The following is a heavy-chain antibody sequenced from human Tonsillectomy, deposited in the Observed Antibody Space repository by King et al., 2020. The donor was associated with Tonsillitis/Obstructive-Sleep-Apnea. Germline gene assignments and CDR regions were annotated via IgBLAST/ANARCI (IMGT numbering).Heavy chain of an antibody. J-gene: IGHJ6*03. CDR3: ARERRMKYYMDV. D-gene: IGHD2/OR15-2a*01. V-gene: IGHV3-30*03. Sequence: VQLVESGGGVVQPGRSLRLSCAASGFTFSEYGMYWVRQAPGKGLDWVAAISREGSSKYYSYSVRGRIAISRDNSKSTLYLQLNSVTAGDTALYYCARERRMKYYMDVWGKGTTVTVSS. CDR1: GFTFSEYG. CDR2: ISREGSSK.